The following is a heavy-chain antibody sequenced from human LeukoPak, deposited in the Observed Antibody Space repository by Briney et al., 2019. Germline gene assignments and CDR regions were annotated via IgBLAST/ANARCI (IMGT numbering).Heavy chain of an antibody. CDR3: ARELGSSVGDI. V-gene: IGHV1-69*05. CDR1: GGTFSSYA. CDR2: IIPIFGTA. Sequence: GASVTVSCKASGGTFSSYAISWVRQAPGQGSEWMGGIIPIFGTANYAQKFQGRVTITTDESTSTAYMELSSLRSEDTAVYYCARELGSSVGDIWGQGTMVTVSS. D-gene: IGHD2-15*01. J-gene: IGHJ3*02.